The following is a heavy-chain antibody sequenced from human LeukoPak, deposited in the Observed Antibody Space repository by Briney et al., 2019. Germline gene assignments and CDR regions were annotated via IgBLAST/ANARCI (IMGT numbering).Heavy chain of an antibody. CDR2: IYYSGST. D-gene: IGHD6-19*01. Sequence: PSQTLSLTCTVSGGSISSGDYYWSWIRQPPGKGLEWIGYIYYSGSTYYNPSLKSRVTISVDTSKNQFSLKLSSVTAAATAVYYCARDLNQWLVPNAFDIWGQGTMVTVSS. J-gene: IGHJ3*02. CDR1: GGSISSGDYY. CDR3: ARDLNQWLVPNAFDI. V-gene: IGHV4-30-4*08.